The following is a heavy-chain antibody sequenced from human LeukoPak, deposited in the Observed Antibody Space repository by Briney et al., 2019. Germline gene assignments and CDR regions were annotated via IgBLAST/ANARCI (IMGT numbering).Heavy chain of an antibody. V-gene: IGHV3-23*01. CDR3: ARGASSAWYQNFDY. CDR1: GFTFISYA. Sequence: PGGSLRLSCAASGFTFISYAMGWVRQAPGKGLEWVSAITGSGVSTYYADSVKGRFTISRDNAKNTVYLQMNSLRGEDTAVYYCARGASSAWYQNFDYWGQGTLVTVSS. J-gene: IGHJ4*02. D-gene: IGHD6-19*01. CDR2: ITGSGVST.